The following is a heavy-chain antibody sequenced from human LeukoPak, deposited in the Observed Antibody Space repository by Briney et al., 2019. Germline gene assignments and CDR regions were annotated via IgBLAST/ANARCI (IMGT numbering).Heavy chain of an antibody. CDR1: GFTFRSYW. CDR3: ARVRTENYYGMDV. V-gene: IGHV3-7*04. J-gene: IGHJ6*02. Sequence: GGSLRLSCAASGFTFRSYWMSWVRQAPGKGLEWVTNIKQDASEIYYVDSVNGRFTISRDNARNSLYLQMNSLRVEDTAVYYCARVRTENYYGMDVWGQGTTVTVSS. D-gene: IGHD3/OR15-3a*01. CDR2: IKQDASEI.